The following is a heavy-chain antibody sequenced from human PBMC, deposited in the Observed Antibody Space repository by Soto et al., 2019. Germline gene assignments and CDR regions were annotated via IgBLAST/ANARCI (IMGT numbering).Heavy chain of an antibody. J-gene: IGHJ6*02. D-gene: IGHD5-18*01. CDR3: AKVKYSYAYPYYYYGMDV. CDR2: ISYDGSNK. V-gene: IGHV3-30*18. Sequence: QVQLVESGGGVVQPGRSLRLSCAASGFTFSSYGMHWVRQAPGKGLEWVAVISYDGSNKYYADSVKGRFTISRDNSKNTLYLQMNSLRAEDTAVYYCAKVKYSYAYPYYYYGMDVWGQGTTVTVSS. CDR1: GFTFSSYG.